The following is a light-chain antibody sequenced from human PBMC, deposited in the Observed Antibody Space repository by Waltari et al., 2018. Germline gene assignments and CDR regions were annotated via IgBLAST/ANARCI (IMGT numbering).Light chain of an antibody. Sequence: EIALTQSPGTLSLSVGERATVSCRASESVSRALAWYQQKPGQAPRLLIYGVSTRATGIPDRFSGSGSGTDFSLPISRLEPDDFAVYYCQHYLRLPVTLCQGTTVEI. V-gene: IGKV3-20*01. CDR3: QHYLRLPVT. CDR2: GVS. J-gene: IGKJ1*01. CDR1: ESVSRA.